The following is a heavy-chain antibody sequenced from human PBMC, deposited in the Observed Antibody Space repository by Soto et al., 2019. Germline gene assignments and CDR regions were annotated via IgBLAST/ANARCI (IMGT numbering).Heavy chain of an antibody. D-gene: IGHD4-17*01. CDR1: GYSFTSYW. CDR2: IYPGDSDT. Sequence: GESLKISCKGSGYSFTSYWIGWVRQMPGKGLEWMGIIYPGDSDTRYSPSFQGQVTISADKSISTAYLQWSSLKASDTAMYYCARLNDYGDTGPAGYYYYGMDVWGQGTTVTVSS. J-gene: IGHJ6*02. V-gene: IGHV5-51*01. CDR3: ARLNDYGDTGPAGYYYYGMDV.